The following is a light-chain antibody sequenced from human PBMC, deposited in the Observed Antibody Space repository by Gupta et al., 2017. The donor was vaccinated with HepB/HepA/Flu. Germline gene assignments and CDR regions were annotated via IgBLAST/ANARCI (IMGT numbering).Light chain of an antibody. CDR1: QTIRSDY. CDR3: QQYGTSPRIT. CDR2: SAS. V-gene: IGKV3-20*01. J-gene: IGKJ5*01. Sequence: IVLTQSPGTLSLSPGERATLFCRASQTIRSDYLAWYQQKPGQAPRLLLSSASIRATGIPDRFTGSGSGTDFTLTISRLEPEDFAVYYCQQYGTSPRITFGQGTRLEIK.